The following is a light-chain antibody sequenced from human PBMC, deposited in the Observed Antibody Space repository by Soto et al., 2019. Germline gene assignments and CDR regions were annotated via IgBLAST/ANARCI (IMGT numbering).Light chain of an antibody. J-gene: IGKJ5*01. CDR1: QSVSSN. Sequence: EIVMTQSPATLSVSPGERATLSCRASQSVSSNLAWYQQKPGQAPRLLIYGASTRATGIPARFSGSGSGTAFTLPISSLQSEDFAVYSCQQYNNWPPITFGQGTRLEIK. CDR2: GAS. CDR3: QQYNNWPPIT. V-gene: IGKV3-15*01.